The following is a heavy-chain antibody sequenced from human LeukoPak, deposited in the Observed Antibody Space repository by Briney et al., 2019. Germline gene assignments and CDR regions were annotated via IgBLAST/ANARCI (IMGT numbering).Heavy chain of an antibody. CDR3: AKWLLFNRYYYGIDV. CDR2: TYYSGST. J-gene: IGHJ6*02. V-gene: IGHV4-39*01. D-gene: IGHD5-24*01. Sequence: SETLSLTCTVSGGSISNSNYYWDWIRQPPGKGLEWIGATYYSGSTYYNPSLKDRVTISVDTSKNQFSLRLSSVNPADTAVYYCAKWLLFNRYYYGIDVWGRGTTVTVSS. CDR1: GGSISNSNYY.